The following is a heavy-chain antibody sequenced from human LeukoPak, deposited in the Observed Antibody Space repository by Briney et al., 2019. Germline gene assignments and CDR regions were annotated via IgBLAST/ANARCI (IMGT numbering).Heavy chain of an antibody. J-gene: IGHJ6*03. Sequence: GGSLRLSCAASGFTFSIHNMDWVRQAPGKGLEWISYINSGGDATHYADSVKGRFTISRDDAKNSLYLQMNSLRADDTAVYYCARFAAGGSYYYYMDVWGKGTTVTVSS. CDR2: INSGGDAT. D-gene: IGHD6-25*01. CDR3: ARFAAGGSYYYYMDV. CDR1: GFTFSIHN. V-gene: IGHV3-48*04.